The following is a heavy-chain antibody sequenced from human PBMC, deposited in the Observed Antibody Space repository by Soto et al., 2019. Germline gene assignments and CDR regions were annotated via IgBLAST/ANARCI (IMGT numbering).Heavy chain of an antibody. CDR3: AKGLGNAKEV. J-gene: IGHJ6*02. D-gene: IGHD2-8*01. Sequence: EVQLLESGGGLVQPGGSLRLSCSASGFNFGSYGMSWVRQAPGKGLEWVSGLTASGLNTYYTDSVKGRFTISRDNSRNTVYLQMGGLRGEDTAVFHCAKGLGNAKEVWGQGTTVTVSS. CDR2: LTASGLNT. CDR1: GFNFGSYG. V-gene: IGHV3-23*01.